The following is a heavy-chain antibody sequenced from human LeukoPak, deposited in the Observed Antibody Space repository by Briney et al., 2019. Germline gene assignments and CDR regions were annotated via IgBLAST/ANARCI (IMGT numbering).Heavy chain of an antibody. CDR1: GFTFSSYW. CDR2: IWSDGSNR. Sequence: GGSLRLSCAASGFTFSSYWMTWVRQAPGKGLEWVAVIWSDGSNRYYGDPVKGRFTISRDNFQRTVYLQMNSLRAEDTAVYYCAKDAQRGFDYSNSLDNWGQGTLVTVSS. J-gene: IGHJ4*02. V-gene: IGHV3-33*06. D-gene: IGHD4-11*01. CDR3: AKDAQRGFDYSNSLDN.